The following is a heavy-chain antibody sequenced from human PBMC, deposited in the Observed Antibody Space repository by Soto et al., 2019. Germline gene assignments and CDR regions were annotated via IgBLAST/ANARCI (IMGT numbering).Heavy chain of an antibody. CDR1: GFPVSAYY. CDR2: IYTSGDT. D-gene: IGHD3-22*01. CDR3: AREQNYSYDGTGYYMGLFDS. V-gene: IGHV3-53*01. Sequence: PGGSLRLSCAASGFPVSAYYMSWVRQAPGKGLEWVSLIYTSGDTSFADSVKGRFTISRDKSKNTVYLQMNSLRADDTAVYFCAREQNYSYDGTGYYMGLFDSWGQGTQVTVSS. J-gene: IGHJ4*02.